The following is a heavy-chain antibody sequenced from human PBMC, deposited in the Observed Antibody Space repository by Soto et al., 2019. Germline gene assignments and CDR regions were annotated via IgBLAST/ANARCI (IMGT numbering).Heavy chain of an antibody. Sequence: GGSLRLSCAASGWIFESFGMSWVRQAPGKGLEWISSISGSGFKKYYADSVRGRFTIARDNSKSTVYLELNNLSAEATAVYHCAKNQGVELVPLATVDCFDPWGQGSVVTVAS. D-gene: IGHD1-26*01. V-gene: IGHV3-23*01. CDR2: ISGSGFKK. J-gene: IGHJ5*02. CDR3: AKNQGVELVPLATVDCFDP. CDR1: GWIFESFG.